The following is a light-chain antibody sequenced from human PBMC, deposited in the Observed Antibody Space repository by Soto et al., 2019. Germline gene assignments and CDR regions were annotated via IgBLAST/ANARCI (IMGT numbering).Light chain of an antibody. V-gene: IGKV1-39*01. CDR3: QQSYSTLPIT. Sequence: DIQMTQSPSTLSASVGDRVTITCRASQSISSWLAWYQQKPGKAPNLLIYDASSLESGVPSRFSGSGSGTDFTLTISSLQPEDFATYYCQQSYSTLPITFGQGTLLEIK. J-gene: IGKJ5*01. CDR2: DAS. CDR1: QSISSW.